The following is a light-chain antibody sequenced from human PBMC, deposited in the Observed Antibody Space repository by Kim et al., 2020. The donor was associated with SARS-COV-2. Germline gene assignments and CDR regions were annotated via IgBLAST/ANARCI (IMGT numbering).Light chain of an antibody. J-gene: IGLJ1*01. Sequence: GQGVPVSWSGGASSIGRYSVSWYQHVPRTAPNLLIYGNVQRPSGVLDRFAGSKSGTSASLAISGLRSEDEAEYFCAAWDENLNGYVFGSGTKVTVL. CDR2: GNV. CDR1: ASSIGRYS. CDR3: AAWDENLNGYV. V-gene: IGLV1-47*01.